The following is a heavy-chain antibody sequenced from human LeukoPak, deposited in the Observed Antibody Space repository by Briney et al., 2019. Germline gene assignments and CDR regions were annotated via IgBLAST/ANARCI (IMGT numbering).Heavy chain of an antibody. CDR1: GFTFSRYW. CDR2: IKQDGSEK. Sequence: PGGSLRLSCAASGFTFSRYWMSWVRQVPRKGLEWVANIKQDGSEKYYVDSAKGRFTISRDNSKNTLYLQMSSLRAEDTAVYYCAKEFNRGLPDYWGQGTLVTVPS. V-gene: IGHV3-7*01. J-gene: IGHJ4*02. D-gene: IGHD2-21*01. CDR3: AKEFNRGLPDY.